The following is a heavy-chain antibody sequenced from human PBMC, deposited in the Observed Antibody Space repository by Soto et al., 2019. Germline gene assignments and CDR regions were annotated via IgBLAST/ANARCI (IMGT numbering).Heavy chain of an antibody. J-gene: IGHJ4*02. CDR1: GGTFSSYA. Sequence: QVQLVQSGAEVKKPGSSVKVSCKASGGTFSSYAISWVRQAPGQGLEWMGGIIPIFGTANYAQKFQGRVTITADESTSTAYKELSSLRSEDTAVYYCAREGDFRAVDGTRTLDYWGQGTLVTVSS. CDR2: IIPIFGTA. CDR3: AREGDFRAVDGTRTLDY. D-gene: IGHD6-19*01. V-gene: IGHV1-69*01.